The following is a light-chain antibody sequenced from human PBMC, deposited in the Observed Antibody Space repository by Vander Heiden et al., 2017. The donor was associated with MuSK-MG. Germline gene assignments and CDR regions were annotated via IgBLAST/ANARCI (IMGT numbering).Light chain of an antibody. CDR2: AAS. Sequence: DIQMTQSPSSLSASVGDRVTITCRASQSISSYLNWYQQKPVKAPKLLIYAASSLQSGVPSRFSGSGSGTDFTLTISSLQPEDFAPYYCQQSDSTPALTFGGGTKVEIK. J-gene: IGKJ4*01. V-gene: IGKV1-39*01. CDR1: QSISSY. CDR3: QQSDSTPALT.